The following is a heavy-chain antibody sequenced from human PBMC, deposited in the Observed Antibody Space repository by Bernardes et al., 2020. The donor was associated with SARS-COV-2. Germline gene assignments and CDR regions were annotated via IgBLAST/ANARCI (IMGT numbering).Heavy chain of an antibody. D-gene: IGHD3-3*01. CDR2: IYYSGST. V-gene: IGHV4-59*08. CDR1: GGSISSYY. Sequence: SETLSLTCTVSGGSISSYYWSWIRQPPGKGLEWIGYIYYSGSTNYNPSLKSRVTISVDTSKNQFSLKLSSVTAADTAVYYCARQDIGAIFGVVITPAGMDVWGQETTVTVSS. J-gene: IGHJ6*02. CDR3: ARQDIGAIFGVVITPAGMDV.